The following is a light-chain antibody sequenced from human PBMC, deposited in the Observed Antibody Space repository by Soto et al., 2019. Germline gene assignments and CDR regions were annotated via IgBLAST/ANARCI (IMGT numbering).Light chain of an antibody. CDR3: QHCDSLPLT. Sequence: DIQMTQSPSSLSASVGDRVTITCRASQSISSYLNWYQQKPGKAPKLLIYAASSLQSGVPSGFSGSGSGTDFTLTISSLQPEDFATYYCQHCDSLPLTFGQGTRLEIK. CDR1: QSISSY. V-gene: IGKV1-39*01. CDR2: AAS. J-gene: IGKJ5*01.